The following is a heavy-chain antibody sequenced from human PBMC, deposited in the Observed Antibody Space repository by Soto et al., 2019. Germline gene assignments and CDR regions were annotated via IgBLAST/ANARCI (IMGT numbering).Heavy chain of an antibody. J-gene: IGHJ6*02. V-gene: IGHV3-9*01. D-gene: IGHD2-8*01. CDR3: AKNGQPPYYYYGLDV. CDR1: GFTFDDYA. Sequence: GGSLRLSCAASGFTFDDYAMHWVRQAPGKGLEWVSGISWNSGSIGYADSVKGRFTISRDNAKNSLYLQMNSLTSGDTAIYYCAKNGQPPYYYYGLDVWGQGTKVTVSS. CDR2: ISWNSGSI.